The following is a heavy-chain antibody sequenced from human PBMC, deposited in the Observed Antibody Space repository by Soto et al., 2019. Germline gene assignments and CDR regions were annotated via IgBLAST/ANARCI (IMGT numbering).Heavy chain of an antibody. V-gene: IGHV1-3*01. D-gene: IGHD6-19*01. J-gene: IGHJ4*02. CDR2: INAGNGKT. Sequence: QVQLVQSGAEVKKPGASVKVSCKASGYTFTNYAIHWVRQGPGQRLEWMGWINAGNGKTEYSQKFQGRVTISRDTSASTAYMELSSLRSEDTAVYYCARDGAVAGNTNFDYWGQGTLVTVSS. CDR1: GYTFTNYA. CDR3: ARDGAVAGNTNFDY.